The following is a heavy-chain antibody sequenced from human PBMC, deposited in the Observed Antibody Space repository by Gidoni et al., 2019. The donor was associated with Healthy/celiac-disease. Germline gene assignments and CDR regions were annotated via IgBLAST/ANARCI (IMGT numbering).Heavy chain of an antibody. Sequence: QVTLKESGPVLVKPTETLTLTCTVSGFSLSNARMGVSWIRQPPGKALEWLAHIFSNDEKSYSTSLKSRLTISKDTSKSQVVLTMTNMDPVDTATYYCARIREVDVGDLLYYYDSSGYYHPLYYFDYWGQGTLVTVSS. CDR2: IFSNDEK. CDR3: ARIREVDVGDLLYYYDSSGYYHPLYYFDY. D-gene: IGHD3-22*01. J-gene: IGHJ4*02. CDR1: GFSLSNARMG. V-gene: IGHV2-26*01.